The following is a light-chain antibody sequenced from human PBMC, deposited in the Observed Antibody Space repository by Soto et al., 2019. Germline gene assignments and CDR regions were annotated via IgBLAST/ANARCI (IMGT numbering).Light chain of an antibody. J-gene: IGKJ1*01. CDR2: AAS. CDR3: QHSYTSPPWT. Sequence: DIQMTQSPSSVSASAGDRVTITCRASQSISRYLNWYQQKPGKAPKLLIYAASTLQSGVPSRFSGSGSETDFTLTISSLQPEDYVTYYCQHSYTSPPWTFGQGTKVEIK. V-gene: IGKV1-39*01. CDR1: QSISRY.